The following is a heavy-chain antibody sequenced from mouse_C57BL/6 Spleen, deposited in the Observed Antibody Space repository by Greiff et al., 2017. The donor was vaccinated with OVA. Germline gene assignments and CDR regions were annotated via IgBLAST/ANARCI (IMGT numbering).Heavy chain of an antibody. D-gene: IGHD2-4*01. J-gene: IGHJ3*01. Sequence: QVQLKESGTELVKPGASVKLSCKASGYTFTSYWMHWVKQRPGQGLEWIGNINPSNGGTNYNEKFKSKATLTVDKSSSTAYMQLSSLTSEDSAVYYCARRGYDYDGFAYWGQGTLVTVSA. V-gene: IGHV1-53*01. CDR2: INPSNGGT. CDR3: ARRGYDYDGFAY. CDR1: GYTFTSYW.